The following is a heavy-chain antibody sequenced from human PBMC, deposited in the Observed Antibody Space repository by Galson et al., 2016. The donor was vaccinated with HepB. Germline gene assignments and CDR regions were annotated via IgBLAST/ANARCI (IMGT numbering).Heavy chain of an antibody. CDR1: GYIFTDYY. Sequence: SVKVSCKASGYIFTDYYMHWVRQAPGQGLEWMGWINPNSGGTNYAQKFQGRVTMTRDMSISTVYMELSRLRSDDTAVYYCARVGDDLGDYWAVGYWGQGTLVTVSS. J-gene: IGHJ4*02. V-gene: IGHV1-2*02. CDR3: ARVGDDLGDYWAVGY. CDR2: INPNSGGT. D-gene: IGHD4-17*01.